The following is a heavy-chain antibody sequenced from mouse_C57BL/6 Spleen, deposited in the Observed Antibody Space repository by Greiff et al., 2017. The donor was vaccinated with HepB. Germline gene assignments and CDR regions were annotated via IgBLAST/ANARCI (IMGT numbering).Heavy chain of an antibody. D-gene: IGHD1-1*01. CDR2: IRNKANNHAT. CDR3: TRDYGDYYAMDY. Sequence: EVQLVESGGGLVQPGGSMKLSCAASGFTFSDAWMDWVRQSPEKGLEWVAEIRNKANNHATYDAESVKGSFTISRDDSKSSVYLQMNSLRAEDTGIYYCTRDYGDYYAMDYWGQGTSVTVSS. V-gene: IGHV6-6*01. CDR1: GFTFSDAW. J-gene: IGHJ4*01.